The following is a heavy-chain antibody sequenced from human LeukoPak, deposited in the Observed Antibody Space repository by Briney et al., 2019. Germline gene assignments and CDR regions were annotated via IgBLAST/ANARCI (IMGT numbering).Heavy chain of an antibody. J-gene: IGHJ4*02. CDR1: GYTFTTYA. CDR3: AREQDNYDSSGYYDY. CDR2: ISAYNGNT. D-gene: IGHD3-22*01. Sequence: GASAKVSCKASGYTFTTYAITWVRQAPGQGLEWMGWISAYNGNTNYAQKLQGRVTMTTDTSTNTAYMELRSLRSDDTAVYYCAREQDNYDSSGYYDYWGQGTLVTVSS. V-gene: IGHV1-18*01.